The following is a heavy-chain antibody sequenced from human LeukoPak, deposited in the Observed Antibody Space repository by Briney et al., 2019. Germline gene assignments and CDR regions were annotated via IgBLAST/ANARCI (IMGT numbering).Heavy chain of an antibody. Sequence: SETLSLTCSVSGVSMSSYYWSWFRQPPGKGLEWIGYVYRSGDTDYSPSLKSRVTISLDTSKIQVSLRLISVTAADTAVYYCARGVQQRLKFDYWGQGILLIVSS. CDR1: GVSMSSYY. CDR2: VYRSGDT. D-gene: IGHD6-25*01. J-gene: IGHJ4*02. V-gene: IGHV4-59*01. CDR3: ARGVQQRLKFDY.